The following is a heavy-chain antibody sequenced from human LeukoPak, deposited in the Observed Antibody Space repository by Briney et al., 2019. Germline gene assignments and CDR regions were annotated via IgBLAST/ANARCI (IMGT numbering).Heavy chain of an antibody. V-gene: IGHV4-31*03. CDR3: ARATYHSSGYLDY. CDR2: IYYSGST. Sequence: SETLSLTCTVSGGSISSGGYYWSWLRQHPGKGLGWIGYIYYSGSTYYNPSLTSRVTISVDTSKNQFSLKLSSVTAADTAVYYCARATYHSSGYLDYWGQGTLVTVSS. CDR1: GGSISSGGYY. J-gene: IGHJ4*02. D-gene: IGHD3-22*01.